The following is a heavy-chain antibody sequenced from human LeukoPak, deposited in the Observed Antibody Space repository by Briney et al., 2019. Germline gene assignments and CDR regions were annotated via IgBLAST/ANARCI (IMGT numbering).Heavy chain of an antibody. CDR1: GFTVSSNY. CDR2: IYRDGST. V-gene: IGHV3-53*01. D-gene: IGHD3-16*01. Sequence: HAGGSLRLSCAASGFTVSSNYMTWVRQAPGKGLEWVSVIYRDGSTYYADSVKGRFTISRDNSKNTLYLQMNSLRAEDTAVYYCARDQGEAWARTFDIWGQGTMVTVSS. J-gene: IGHJ3*02. CDR3: ARDQGEAWARTFDI.